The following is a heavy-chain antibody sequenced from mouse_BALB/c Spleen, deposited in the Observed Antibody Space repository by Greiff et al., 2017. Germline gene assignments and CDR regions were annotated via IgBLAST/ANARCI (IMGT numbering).Heavy chain of an antibody. D-gene: IGHD1-1*01. J-gene: IGHJ2*01. CDR2: IRNKANGYTT. Sequence: EVQLVESGGGLVQPGGSLRLSCATSGFTFTDYYMSWVRQPPGKALEWLGFIRNKANGYTTEYSASVKGRFTISRDNSQSILYLQMNTLRAEDSATYYCARDIGYGSSYGYWGQGTTLTVSS. CDR3: ARDIGYGSSYGY. V-gene: IGHV7-3*02. CDR1: GFTFTDYY.